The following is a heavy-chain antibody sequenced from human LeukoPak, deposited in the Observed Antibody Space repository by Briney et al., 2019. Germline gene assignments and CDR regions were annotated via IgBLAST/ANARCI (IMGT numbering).Heavy chain of an antibody. CDR1: GGSISSSSYY. CDR3: ATIAGYPS. Sequence: SETLSLTCTVSGGSISSSSYYWGWIRQPPGKGPEWIGSIYYSGSTYYNPSLKSRVTISVDTSKNQFSLKLSSVTAADTAVYYCATIAGYPSWGQGTLVTVSS. V-gene: IGHV4-39*01. D-gene: IGHD6-13*01. J-gene: IGHJ5*02. CDR2: IYYSGST.